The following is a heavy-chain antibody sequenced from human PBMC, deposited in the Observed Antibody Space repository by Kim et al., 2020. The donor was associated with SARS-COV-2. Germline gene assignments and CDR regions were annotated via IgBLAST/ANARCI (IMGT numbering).Heavy chain of an antibody. V-gene: IGHV4-61*01. CDR2: TYYSGST. CDR3: ARSDHWNYITGAFDP. D-gene: IGHD1-7*01. CDR1: GDSVSSRSYY. Sequence: SETLSLTCTVSGDSVSSRSYYWSWIRQPPGKGLEWIGNTYYSGSTHYNPSLKSRVTISVDTSKNHFSLKLNSVTAADTAVYYCARSDHWNYITGAFDPWGHGTLVTVSS. J-gene: IGHJ5*02.